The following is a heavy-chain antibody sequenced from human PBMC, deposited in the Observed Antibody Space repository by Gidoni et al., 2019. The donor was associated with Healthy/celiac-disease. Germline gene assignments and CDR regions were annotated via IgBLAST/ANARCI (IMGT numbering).Heavy chain of an antibody. V-gene: IGHV4-39*01. CDR1: GGSISSSSYY. CDR3: ARQSSVSVWSGYYTTGGYFDY. J-gene: IGHJ4*02. Sequence: QLQLQESGPGLVKPSETLSLTGTVSGGSISSSSYYWGWIRQPPGKGLEWIGSIYYSGSAYFNPSLKGLFTISVDTSKNQFSLKLSSVTAADTAVYYCARQSSVSVWSGYYTTGGYFDYWGQGTLVTVSS. D-gene: IGHD3-3*01. CDR2: IYYSGSA.